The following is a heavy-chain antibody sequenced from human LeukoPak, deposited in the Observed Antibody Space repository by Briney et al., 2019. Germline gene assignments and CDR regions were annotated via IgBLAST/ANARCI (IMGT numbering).Heavy chain of an antibody. CDR3: ARARFWSGYYYYFDY. CDR1: GGSISSYY. J-gene: IGHJ4*02. CDR2: IYYSGST. Sequence: SETLSLTCTVSGGSISSYYWSWIRQPPGKGLEGIGYIYYSGSTNYNPSLKSRVTISVDTSENQFSLKLSSVTAADTAVYYCARARFWSGYYYYFDYWGQGTLVTVSS. V-gene: IGHV4-59*01. D-gene: IGHD3-3*01.